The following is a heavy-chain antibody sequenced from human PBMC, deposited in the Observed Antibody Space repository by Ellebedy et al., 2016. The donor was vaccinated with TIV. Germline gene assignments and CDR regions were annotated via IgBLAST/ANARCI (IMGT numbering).Heavy chain of an antibody. CDR2: VYWDNDK. V-gene: IGHV2-5*02. Sequence: SGPTLVXPTQTLTLACSVSGFSLRTAELGVAWIRHPPRKALEWLALVYWDNDKLYSPSRKTRVSIARDTSKNQVFFTMTNMDPVDTATYYCARLRRSSGTSRHYFFDYWGQGTLVSVSS. CDR1: GFSLRTAELG. J-gene: IGHJ4*02. D-gene: IGHD6-25*01. CDR3: ARLRRSSGTSRHYFFDY.